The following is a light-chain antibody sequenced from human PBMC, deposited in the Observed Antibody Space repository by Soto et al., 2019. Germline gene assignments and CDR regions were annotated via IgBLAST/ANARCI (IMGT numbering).Light chain of an antibody. J-gene: IGLJ1*01. CDR3: SSYTSSYTYV. V-gene: IGLV2-14*01. CDR1: SSDVGGYNY. CDR2: DVS. Sequence: QSALTQPASVSGSPGQSITISCTGTSSDVGGYNYVSWYQQHPGRAPKLMIYDVSNRPSGVSNRLSSSKSGNTASLTISGLQAEDEADYYCSSYTSSYTYVFGTGTKLTVL.